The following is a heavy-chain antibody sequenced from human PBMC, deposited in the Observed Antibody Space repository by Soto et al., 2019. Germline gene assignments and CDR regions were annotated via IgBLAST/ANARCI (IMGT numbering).Heavy chain of an antibody. D-gene: IGHD2-21*02. CDR3: ARDDAKVTWVGRFDY. CDR2: ISHNGGNK. Sequence: PGGSLRLSCAASGFTFGSYPIHWVRQAPGKGLEWLAVISHNGGNKHYADSAKGRFTVSRDNSKNTVYLQMSSLRDEDTALYYCARDDAKVTWVGRFDYWGQGTLVTVSS. CDR1: GFTFGSYP. V-gene: IGHV3-30*04. J-gene: IGHJ4*02.